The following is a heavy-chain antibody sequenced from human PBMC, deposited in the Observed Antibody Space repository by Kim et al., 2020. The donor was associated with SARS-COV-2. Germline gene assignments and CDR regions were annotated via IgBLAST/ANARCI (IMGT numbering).Heavy chain of an antibody. V-gene: IGHV3-73*01. Sequence: GGSPRLSCAASGFTFSGSAMHWVRQASGKGLEWVARIRSRADSYATAYAASVKGRFTIARDDSKNTAYLQMNNLKTEDTAVYYCTSVPGTTLAFWDAVDSWGQGTMVTVSS. D-gene: IGHD1-1*01. J-gene: IGHJ3*02. CDR1: GFTFSGSA. CDR2: IRSRADSYAT. CDR3: TSVPGTTLAFWDAVDS.